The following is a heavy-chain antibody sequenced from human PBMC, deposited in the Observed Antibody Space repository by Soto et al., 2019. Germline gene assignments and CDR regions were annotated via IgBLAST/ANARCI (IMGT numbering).Heavy chain of an antibody. CDR1: GDSMTKYY. Sequence: QVQLQESGPGLVKPSETLSLTCTVSGDSMTKYYWSWIRQPDGKGLEWIGRVYMSGSTNYNPSLKSRVTMSIDTSNNHFSLDLKSVTAADTAVYYCARTVGAAYYFDFWGQGALVTVSS. J-gene: IGHJ4*02. V-gene: IGHV4-4*07. D-gene: IGHD1-26*01. CDR2: VYMSGST. CDR3: ARTVGAAYYFDF.